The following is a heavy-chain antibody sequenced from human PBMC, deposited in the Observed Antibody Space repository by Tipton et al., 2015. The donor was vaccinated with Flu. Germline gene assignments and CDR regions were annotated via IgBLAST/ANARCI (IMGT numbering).Heavy chain of an antibody. V-gene: IGHV3-13*01. Sequence: GSLRLSCEASGFTFSSYDMHWVRQTTGKGLEWVSGIGASGDTYYPGSVKGRFTISRENAKNSVYLQMNSLRAGDTAVYYCARGPLPDSNWYNAMGVWGQGTTVTVSS. CDR1: GFTFSSYD. D-gene: IGHD6-13*01. CDR2: IGASGDT. CDR3: ARGPLPDSNWYNAMGV. J-gene: IGHJ6*02.